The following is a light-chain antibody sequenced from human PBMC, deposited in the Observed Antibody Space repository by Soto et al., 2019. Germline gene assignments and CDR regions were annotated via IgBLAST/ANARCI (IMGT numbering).Light chain of an antibody. CDR3: QQYYSCPET. J-gene: IGKJ1*01. V-gene: IGKV4-1*01. Sequence: DIVMTQSPDSLAVSLGERATINCKSSQSVLSSSNNKNYLAWYQQKPGQPPKLLIYWASTRESGVPDRFSGSGSGTDFTLTIRSLQAEDVAVYYCQQYYSCPETFGQGTKVEIK. CDR2: WAS. CDR1: QSVLSSSNNKNY.